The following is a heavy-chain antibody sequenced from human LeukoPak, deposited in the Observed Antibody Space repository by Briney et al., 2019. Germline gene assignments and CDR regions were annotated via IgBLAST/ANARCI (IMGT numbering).Heavy chain of an antibody. CDR2: IYHSGST. V-gene: IGHV4-30-2*01. D-gene: IGHD4-23*01. CDR3: ARDPRGYGANAFDY. Sequence: PSQTLSLTCTVSGGSISSGGYYWSWIRQPPGKGLEWIGEIYHSGSTNYNPSLKSRVTISVDKSKNQFSLNLSSVTAADTAVYYCARDPRGYGANAFDYWGQGALVTVSS. J-gene: IGHJ4*02. CDR1: GGSISSGGYY.